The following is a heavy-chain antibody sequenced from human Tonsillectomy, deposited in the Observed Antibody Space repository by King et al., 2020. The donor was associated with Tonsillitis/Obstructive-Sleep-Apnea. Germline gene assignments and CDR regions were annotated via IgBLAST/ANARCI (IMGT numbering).Heavy chain of an antibody. V-gene: IGHV3-13*04. CDR1: GFTFSSYD. J-gene: IGHJ3*02. CDR2: IGTAGDT. D-gene: IGHD6-19*01. CDR3: ARVGADSSGWDPGAFDI. Sequence: QLVQSGGGLVQPGGSLRLSCAASGFTFSSYDMHWVRQATGKGLEWVSAIGTAGDTYYPGSVKGRFTISRENAKNSLFLQMKSLRAGDTAVYYCARVGADSSGWDPGAFDIWGQGTMVTVSS.